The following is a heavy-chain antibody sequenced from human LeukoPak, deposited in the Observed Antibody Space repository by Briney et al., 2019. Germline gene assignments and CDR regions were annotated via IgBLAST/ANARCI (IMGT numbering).Heavy chain of an antibody. CDR1: GFTFSTYE. D-gene: IGHD3-10*01. CDR2: ISSSGTTI. CDR3: ARITMIRGVSIDAFDI. Sequence: GSLRLSCAASGFTFSTYEMNWVRQAPGKGLEWVSYISSSGTTIHYPDSVEGRFTISRDNDKNSLYLQMHSLRAEDTAVYYCARITMIRGVSIDAFDIWGQGTMVTVSS. J-gene: IGHJ3*02. V-gene: IGHV3-48*03.